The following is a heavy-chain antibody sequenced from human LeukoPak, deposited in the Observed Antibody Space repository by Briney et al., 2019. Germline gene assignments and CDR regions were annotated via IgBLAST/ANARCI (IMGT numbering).Heavy chain of an antibody. CDR2: INHSGST. J-gene: IGHJ6*03. CDR1: GGFFSGYY. V-gene: IGHV4-34*01. CDR3: ARGLGPIYYYYYYMDV. Sequence: PSETLSLTCAVYGGFFSGYYWSWIRQPPGKGLEWIGGINHSGSTNYSPSLKSRVTISVDTSKNQFSLKLSSVTAADTAVYYCARGLGPIYYYYYYMDVWGKGTTVTASS.